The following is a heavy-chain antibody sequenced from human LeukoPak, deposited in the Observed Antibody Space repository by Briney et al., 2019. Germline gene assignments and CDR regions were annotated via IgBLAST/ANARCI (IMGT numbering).Heavy chain of an antibody. CDR3: ARQGGSGWQDFDC. CDR2: IYYSGST. V-gene: IGHV4-39*01. D-gene: IGHD6-19*01. Sequence: PSETLSLTCTVSGGSISSSSYYWGWIRQPPGKGLEWIGIIYYSGSTYYNPSLKSRVTISVDTSKNQFSLKLSSVTAADTAVYYCARQGGSGWQDFDCWGQGTLVTVSS. J-gene: IGHJ4*02. CDR1: GGSISSSSYY.